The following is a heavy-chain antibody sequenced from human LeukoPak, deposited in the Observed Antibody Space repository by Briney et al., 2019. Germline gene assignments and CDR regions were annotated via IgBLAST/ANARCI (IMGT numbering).Heavy chain of an antibody. CDR1: GYTFIGYF. V-gene: IGHV1-18*04. Sequence: ASVKVSCKASGYTFIGYFLNWVRQTPGQGLEWMGRINPNSGDTNYAQKLQGRVTMTTDTSTSTAYMELRSLRSDDTAVYYCARDLRESDAFDIWGQGTMVTVSS. D-gene: IGHD3-3*01. CDR2: INPNSGDT. J-gene: IGHJ3*02. CDR3: ARDLRESDAFDI.